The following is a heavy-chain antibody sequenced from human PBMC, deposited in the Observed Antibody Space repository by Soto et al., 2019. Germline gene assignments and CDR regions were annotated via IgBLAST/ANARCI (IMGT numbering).Heavy chain of an antibody. Sequence: PGWALRLSIAGSGFIFWSYELHWVREAPFKGLEWVTFTSYDGSINYYAESVKGRFTMSRDNSKNLLYLQMNSLRTDETAVYYCVRRSTVSYYAVDVWGQGSTVTVSS. J-gene: IGHJ6*02. D-gene: IGHD4-17*01. CDR3: VRRSTVSYYAVDV. CDR1: GFIFWSYE. CDR2: TSYDGSIN. V-gene: IGHV3-30*04.